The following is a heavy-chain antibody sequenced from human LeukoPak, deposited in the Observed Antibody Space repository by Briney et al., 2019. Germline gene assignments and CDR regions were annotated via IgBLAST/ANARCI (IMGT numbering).Heavy chain of an antibody. CDR1: GYTFTSYY. D-gene: IGHD2-15*01. CDR3: AIGYCRGGSCDDEPGDAFDI. J-gene: IGHJ3*02. V-gene: IGHV1-46*01. Sequence: ASVKVSCKASGYTFTSYYIHWVRQAPGRGPEWMGIIYPSGGSTTYAQKFQGRVTMTRDMSTSTVYMELSSLRSEDTAVYYCAIGYCRGGSCDDEPGDAFDIWGQGTMVAVSS. CDR2: IYPSGGST.